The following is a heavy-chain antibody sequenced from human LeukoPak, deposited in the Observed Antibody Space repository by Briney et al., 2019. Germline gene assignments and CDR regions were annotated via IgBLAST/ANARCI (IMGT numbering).Heavy chain of an antibody. CDR1: GFTFSSYA. V-gene: IGHV3-23*01. D-gene: IGHD2-2*02. CDR3: AKGRTAYCSSTSCYTSDY. J-gene: IGHJ4*02. CDR2: ISGGGGST. Sequence: PGGSLRLSCAASGFTFSSYAMSWVRQAPGKGLEWVSAISGGGGSTYYADSVKGRFTISRDNSKNTLYLQMNSLRAEDTAVYYCAKGRTAYCSSTSCYTSDYWGQGTLVTVSS.